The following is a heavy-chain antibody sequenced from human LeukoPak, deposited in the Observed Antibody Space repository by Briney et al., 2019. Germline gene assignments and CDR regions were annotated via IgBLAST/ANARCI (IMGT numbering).Heavy chain of an antibody. CDR3: ARDRTGDSGSYYGYWFDP. CDR1: GFNFSSYS. J-gene: IGHJ5*02. CDR2: IKQDGSEK. D-gene: IGHD1-26*01. Sequence: GGSLRLSCAASGFNFSSYSMNWVRQAPGKGLEWVANIKQDGSEKYYVDSVKGRFTISRDNAKNSLYLQMNSLRAEDTAVYYCARDRTGDSGSYYGYWFDPWGQGTLVTVSS. V-gene: IGHV3-7*01.